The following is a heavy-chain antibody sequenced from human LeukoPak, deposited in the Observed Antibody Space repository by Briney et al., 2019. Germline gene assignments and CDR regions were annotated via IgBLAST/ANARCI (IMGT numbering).Heavy chain of an antibody. CDR3: ARLYDSSGYYPYYFDY. Sequence: SVKVSCKASGYTFTSYGISWVRQAPGQGLEWMGWISAYNGNTNYAQKLQGRVTMTTDTSTSTAYMELRSLRSDDTAVYYCARLYDSSGYYPYYFDYWGQGTLVTVSS. J-gene: IGHJ4*02. CDR1: GYTFTSYG. D-gene: IGHD3-22*01. CDR2: ISAYNGNT. V-gene: IGHV1-18*01.